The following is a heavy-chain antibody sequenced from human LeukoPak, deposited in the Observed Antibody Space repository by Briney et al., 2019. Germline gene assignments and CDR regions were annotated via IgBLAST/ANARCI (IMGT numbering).Heavy chain of an antibody. CDR1: GYTLTELS. J-gene: IGHJ4*02. CDR2: FDPEDGET. V-gene: IGHV1-24*01. CDR3: VAYDILTGYYGAWEL. Sequence: ASVKVSCKVSGYTLTELSMHWVRQAPGKGLEWMGGFDPEDGETIYAQKFQGRVTMTEDTSTDTAYMELSSLRSEDTAVYYCVAYDILTGYYGAWELWGQGTPVTVSS. D-gene: IGHD3-9*01.